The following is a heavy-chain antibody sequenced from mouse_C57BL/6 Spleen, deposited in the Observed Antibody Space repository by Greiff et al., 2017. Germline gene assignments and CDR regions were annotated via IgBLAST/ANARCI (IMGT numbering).Heavy chain of an antibody. CDR3: ARKNPYYAMDY. Sequence: VQLQQSGASVKLSCKASGYTFTSYWMQWVKQRPGQGLEWIGEIDPSDSYTNYNQKFKGKATLTVDTSSSTAYMQLSSLTSEDSAVYYCARKNPYYAMDYWGQGTSVTVSS. J-gene: IGHJ4*01. CDR1: GYTFTSYW. V-gene: IGHV1-50*01. CDR2: IDPSDSYT.